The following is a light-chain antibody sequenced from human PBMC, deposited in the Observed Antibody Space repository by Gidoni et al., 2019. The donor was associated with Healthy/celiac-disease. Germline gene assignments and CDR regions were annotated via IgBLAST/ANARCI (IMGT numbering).Light chain of an antibody. J-gene: IGKJ1*01. CDR1: QSISSD. CDR2: AAS. Sequence: DRQMTQSPSSLSASVGDRVTITCRASQSISSDLNWYQQKPGKAPKLLIYAASSLQSGVPSRFSGSGSGTDFTLTISSLQPEDFATYYCQQSYSTPRTFGQGTKVEIK. V-gene: IGKV1-39*01. CDR3: QQSYSTPRT.